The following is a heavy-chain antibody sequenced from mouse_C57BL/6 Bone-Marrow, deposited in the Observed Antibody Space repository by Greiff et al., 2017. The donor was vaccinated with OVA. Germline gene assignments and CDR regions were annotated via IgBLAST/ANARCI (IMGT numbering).Heavy chain of an antibody. J-gene: IGHJ1*03. CDR2: IDPEAGET. D-gene: IGHD1-1*01. CDR1: GFNINDYY. CDR3: ARAFCYGSSYVYGCCDV. V-gene: IGHV14-2*01. Sequence: VQLQQSGAELVKPGASVKLSCTASGFNINDYYMHWVKQRTEQGLEWIGRIDPEAGETKYDPTFQGQATLTADTSSNTAYLQHSSLHSEDHAVFDCARAFCYGSSYVYGCCDVWGTGTTVTVSS.